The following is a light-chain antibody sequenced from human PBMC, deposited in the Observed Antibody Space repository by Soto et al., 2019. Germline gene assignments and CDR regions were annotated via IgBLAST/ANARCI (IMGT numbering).Light chain of an antibody. CDR3: CSYAGSYTSYV. CDR2: EVI. CDR1: SSDVGAYNY. J-gene: IGLJ1*01. Sequence: QSALTQPASVSGSPGQSITISCTATSSDVGAYNYVSWYQQYPGKAPKLMIYEVINRPSGVPDRFSGSKSGNTASLTISGLQAEDEADYYCCSYAGSYTSYVFGTGTKLTVL. V-gene: IGLV2-11*01.